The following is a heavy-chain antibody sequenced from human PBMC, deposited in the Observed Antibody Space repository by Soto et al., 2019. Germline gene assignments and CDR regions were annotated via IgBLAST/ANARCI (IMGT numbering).Heavy chain of an antibody. CDR3: AKEKSSWHNDAFDI. V-gene: IGHV3-33*06. CDR2: IWYDGSNK. Sequence: GGSLRLSCAASGFTFSSYGMHWVRQAPGKGLEWVAVIWYDGSNKYYADSVKGRFTISRDNSKNTLYLQMNSLRAEDTAVYYCAKEKSSWHNDAFDIWGQGTMVTVSS. J-gene: IGHJ3*02. D-gene: IGHD6-13*01. CDR1: GFTFSSYG.